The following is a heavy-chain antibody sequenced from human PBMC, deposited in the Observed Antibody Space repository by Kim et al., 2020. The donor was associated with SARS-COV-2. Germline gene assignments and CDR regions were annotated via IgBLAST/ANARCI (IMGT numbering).Heavy chain of an antibody. J-gene: IGHJ4*02. D-gene: IGHD3-10*01. CDR2: ISWNSGSI. CDR1: GFTFDDYA. CDR3: AVGKRSGSYYNSPLDY. Sequence: GGSLRLSCAASGFTFDDYAMHWVRQAPGKGLEWVSGISWNSGSIGYADSVKGRFTISRDNAKNSLYLQMNSLRAEDTALYYCAVGKRSGSYYNSPLDYWGQGTLVTVSS. V-gene: IGHV3-9*01.